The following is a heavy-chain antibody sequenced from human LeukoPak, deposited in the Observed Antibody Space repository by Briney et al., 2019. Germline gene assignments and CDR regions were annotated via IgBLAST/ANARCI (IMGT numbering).Heavy chain of an antibody. D-gene: IGHD3-10*01. V-gene: IGHV4-30-4*01. CDR3: ARAFTTLTTDYYPYFDY. CDR1: GGSISSGDYY. CDR2: IYYSGST. J-gene: IGHJ4*02. Sequence: PSETLSLTCTVSGGSISSGDYYWSWIRQPPGKGLEWIGYIYYSGSTYYNPSLKSRVTISVDTSKNQFSLKPSSVTAADTAVYYCARAFTTLTTDYYPYFDYWGQGTLVTVSS.